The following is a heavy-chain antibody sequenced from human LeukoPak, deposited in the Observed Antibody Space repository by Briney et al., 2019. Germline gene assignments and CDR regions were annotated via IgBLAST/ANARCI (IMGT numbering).Heavy chain of an antibody. Sequence: PGGSLRLSCAASGFTVSSNYMSWVRQAPGKGLEWASYISRNSSTIYYADSVKGRFTISRDNAKNSLSLQTNSLRDEDTAVYYCARGRYYFDSWGQGTLVTVSS. CDR3: ARGRYYFDS. V-gene: IGHV3-48*02. CDR2: ISRNSSTI. CDR1: GFTVSSNY. J-gene: IGHJ4*02.